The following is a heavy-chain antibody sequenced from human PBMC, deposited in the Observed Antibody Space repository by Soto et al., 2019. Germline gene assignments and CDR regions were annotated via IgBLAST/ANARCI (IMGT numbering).Heavy chain of an antibody. V-gene: IGHV1-3*01. D-gene: IGHD2-21*01. CDR1: GYTFISYA. CDR2: INAGNGDT. CDR3: ARSEINYSSFDS. J-gene: IGHJ4*02. Sequence: QVQLVQSGAEVKKPGASVTVSCKASGYTFISYALHWVRQAPGQRLEWIGRINAGNGDTKYSQQFHDRVTITRDTSASTAYMEVSSLRSEDTAIYYCARSEINYSSFDSWGQGTLVTVSS.